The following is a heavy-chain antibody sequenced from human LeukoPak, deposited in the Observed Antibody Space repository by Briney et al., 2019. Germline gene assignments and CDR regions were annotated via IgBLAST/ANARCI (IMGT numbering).Heavy chain of an antibody. D-gene: IGHD6-19*01. V-gene: IGHV4-34*01. Sequence: KPSETLSLTCAVYGGSFSGYYWSWIRQPPGKGLEWIGEINHSGSTNYNPSLKSRVTISVDTSKNQFSLKLSSVTAADTAVYYCARGSIYAGYSSGWYFDYWGQGTLVTVSS. CDR3: ARGSIYAGYSSGWYFDY. CDR2: INHSGST. CDR1: GGSFSGYY. J-gene: IGHJ4*02.